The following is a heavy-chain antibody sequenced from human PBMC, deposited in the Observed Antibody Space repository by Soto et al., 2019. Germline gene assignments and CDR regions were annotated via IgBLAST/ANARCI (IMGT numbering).Heavy chain of an antibody. CDR1: GGSVSSGSYY. CDR2: IYYSGST. J-gene: IGHJ4*02. Sequence: PSETLSLTCTVSGGSVSSGSYYWSWIRQPPGKGLEWIGYIYYSGSTNYNPSLKSRVTISVDTSKNQFSLKLSSVTAADTAVYYCARHYWTVAGIDYWGQGTLVTVS. CDR3: ARHYWTVAGIDY. V-gene: IGHV4-61*01. D-gene: IGHD6-19*01.